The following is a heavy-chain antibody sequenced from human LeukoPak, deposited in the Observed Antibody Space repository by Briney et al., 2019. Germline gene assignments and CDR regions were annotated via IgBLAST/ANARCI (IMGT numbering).Heavy chain of an antibody. Sequence: SETLSLTCAVYGGSFSGYYWSWIRQPPGKGLEWIGEINHSGSTNYNPSLKSRVTISVDTSKNQFSLKLSSVTAADTAVYYCARIPSSGSYINFVYWGQGTLVTVSS. CDR3: ARIPSSGSYINFVY. V-gene: IGHV4-34*01. J-gene: IGHJ4*02. D-gene: IGHD1-26*01. CDR2: INHSGST. CDR1: GGSFSGYY.